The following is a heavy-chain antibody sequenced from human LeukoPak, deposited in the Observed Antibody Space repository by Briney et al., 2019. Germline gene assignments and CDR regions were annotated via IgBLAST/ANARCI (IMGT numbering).Heavy chain of an antibody. CDR2: ISSNGGST. CDR3: ARGSSPGDY. CDR1: GFTFSSYA. J-gene: IGHJ4*02. V-gene: IGHV3-64*01. Sequence: GGSLRLSCAASGFTFSSYAMHWVRQAPGKGLEYVSAISSNGGSTYYANSVKGRFTISRDNSKNTLYLQMGSLRAEDMAVYYCARGSSPGDYWGQGTLVTVSS.